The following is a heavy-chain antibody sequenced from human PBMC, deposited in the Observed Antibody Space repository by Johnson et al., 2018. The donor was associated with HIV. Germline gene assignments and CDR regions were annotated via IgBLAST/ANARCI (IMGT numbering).Heavy chain of an antibody. CDR1: GFTFSSYA. CDR2: ISYDGSNK. J-gene: IGHJ3*02. D-gene: IGHD3-22*01. CDR3: ARDRAIVVAYDAFDI. Sequence: QVQLVESGGGVVQPGRSLRLSCAASGFTFSSYAMHWVRQAPGKGLEWVAIISYDGSNKYYADYVKGRFTISRDNSKNTMYLQMNSLRPEDTAVYYCARDRAIVVAYDAFDIWGQGTMVTVSS. V-gene: IGHV3-30*04.